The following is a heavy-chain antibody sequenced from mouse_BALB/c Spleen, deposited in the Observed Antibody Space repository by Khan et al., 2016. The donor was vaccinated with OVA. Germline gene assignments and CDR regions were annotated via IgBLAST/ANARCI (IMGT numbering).Heavy chain of an antibody. J-gene: IGHJ4*01. CDR3: ARGNYYGYAMDY. CDR2: ISYSGST. V-gene: IGHV3-2*02. Sequence: EVQLVESGPGLVKPSQSLSLTCTVTGYSITSNYAWNWIRQFPGNKLEWMGYISYSGSTSYNPSLKSRISITRDTSKNQFFLQLNSVTTDDTATYYGARGNYYGYAMDYWGQGTSVTVSS. CDR1: GYSITSNYA. D-gene: IGHD1-1*01.